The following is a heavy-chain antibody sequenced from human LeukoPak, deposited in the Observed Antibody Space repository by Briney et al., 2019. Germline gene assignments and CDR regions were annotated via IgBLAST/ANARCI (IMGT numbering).Heavy chain of an antibody. V-gene: IGHV2-5*02. CDR1: GISLSTSGVG. Sequence: SGPTLVNPAQALTLTCTFSGISLSTSGVGVGWIRQSPGKALEWLALIYWDDDKRYSPSLKSRLTITKDTSKNQVVLTMTNMDPVDTATYYCAHKGEAGNIDYWGQGTLVTVSS. CDR3: AHKGEAGNIDY. J-gene: IGHJ4*02. CDR2: IYWDDDK. D-gene: IGHD6-19*01.